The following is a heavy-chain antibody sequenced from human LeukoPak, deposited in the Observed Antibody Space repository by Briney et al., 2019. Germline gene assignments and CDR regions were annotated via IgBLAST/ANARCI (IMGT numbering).Heavy chain of an antibody. V-gene: IGHV3-23*01. CDR2: ISGSGGST. J-gene: IGHJ4*02. Sequence: PGGSLRLSCAASGFTFSSYAMTWVRQAPGKGLEWVSAISGSGGSTYYADSVKGRFTISRDNSKNTLYLQMNSLRAEDTAVYYCAKAGVVGCSGGSCYAADYWGQGTLVTVSS. CDR1: GFTFSSYA. D-gene: IGHD2-15*01. CDR3: AKAGVVGCSGGSCYAADY.